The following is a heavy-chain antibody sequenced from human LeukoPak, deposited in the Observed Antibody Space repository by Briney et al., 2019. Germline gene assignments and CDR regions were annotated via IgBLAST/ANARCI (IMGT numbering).Heavy chain of an antibody. CDR1: GGSITTYY. J-gene: IGHJ3*02. Sequence: SDTLSLTCSVSGGSITTYYSNWIRQSPGKGLEWIGYMYHSGTSDYNPSLQSRVTISVDTSNNKVSLNLSSVTTADTAVYYCATTRGYSTNDAFDIWGQGTQVTVSS. CDR2: MYHSGTS. V-gene: IGHV4-59*07. CDR3: ATTRGYSTNDAFDI. D-gene: IGHD5-18*01.